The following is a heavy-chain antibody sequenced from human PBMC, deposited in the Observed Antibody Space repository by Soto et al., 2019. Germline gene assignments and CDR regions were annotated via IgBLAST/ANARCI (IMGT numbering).Heavy chain of an antibody. CDR3: ARVTKDCSGGSCYLNWFDH. D-gene: IGHD2-15*01. CDR1: GGSISSYY. Sequence: SETLSLTCTVSGGSISSYYWSWIRQPAGKGLEWIGRIYTSGSTNYNPSLKSRVTMSVDTSKNQFSLKLGSVTAADTDVYYCARVTKDCSGGSCYLNWFDHWGQGTLVPAS. J-gene: IGHJ5*02. CDR2: IYTSGST. V-gene: IGHV4-4*07.